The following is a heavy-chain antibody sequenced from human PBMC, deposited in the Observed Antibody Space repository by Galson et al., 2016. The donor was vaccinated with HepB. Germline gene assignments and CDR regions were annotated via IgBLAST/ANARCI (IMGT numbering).Heavy chain of an antibody. CDR1: GFTFSSYW. V-gene: IGHV3-7*01. D-gene: IGHD3-22*01. Sequence: SLRLSCAASGFTFSSYWMNWVRQAPGKGLEWVANIKQDGSEKYYVDSVKGRFTISRDNAKNSLYLQMNSLRGEDTAVYYCATMFYYYNTGFDRVDAFDIWGQGTMVTVSS. CDR3: ATMFYYYNTGFDRVDAFDI. CDR2: IKQDGSEK. J-gene: IGHJ3*02.